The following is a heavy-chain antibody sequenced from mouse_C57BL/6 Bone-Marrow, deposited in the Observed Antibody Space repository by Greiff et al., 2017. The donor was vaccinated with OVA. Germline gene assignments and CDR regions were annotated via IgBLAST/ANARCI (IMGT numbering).Heavy chain of an antibody. Sequence: QVQLQQSGAELVKPGASVKLSCKASGYTFTSYWMHWVKQRPGQGLEWIGMIHPTSGSTNYNEKFKSKATLTVDKSSSTAYMQLSSLTSEDSAVYYCAGLLRSYFDYWGQGTTLTVSS. CDR2: IHPTSGST. CDR3: AGLLRSYFDY. J-gene: IGHJ2*01. V-gene: IGHV1-64*01. CDR1: GYTFTSYW. D-gene: IGHD1-1*01.